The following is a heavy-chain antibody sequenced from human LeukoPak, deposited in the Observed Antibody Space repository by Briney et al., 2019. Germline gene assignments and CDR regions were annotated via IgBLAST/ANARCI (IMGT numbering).Heavy chain of an antibody. CDR1: GGSFSGYY. D-gene: IGHD3-22*01. CDR2: IHHSGST. J-gene: IGHJ4*02. V-gene: IGHV4-34*01. Sequence: PSETLSLTCGVYGGSFSGYYWSWIRQPPGKGLEGIGEIHHSGSTNYNPSLKSRVTISVDTSKNQFSLKLSSLTAADTAVYYCASKRSGYYSGFFDYWGQGTLVTVSS. CDR3: ASKRSGYYSGFFDY.